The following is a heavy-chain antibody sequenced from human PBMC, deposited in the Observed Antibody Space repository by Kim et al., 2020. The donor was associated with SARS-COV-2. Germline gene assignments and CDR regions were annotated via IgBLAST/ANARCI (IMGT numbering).Heavy chain of an antibody. CDR3: ARGLTHRVGATYFDY. J-gene: IGHJ4*02. CDR1: GFTVSSNY. D-gene: IGHD1-26*01. CDR2: IYSGGST. Sequence: GGSLRLSCAASGFTVSSNYMSWVRQAPGKGLEWVSVIYSGGSTYYADSVKGRFTISRDNSKNTLYLQMNSLRAEDTAVYYCARGLTHRVGATYFDYWGQGTLVTVSS. V-gene: IGHV3-53*01.